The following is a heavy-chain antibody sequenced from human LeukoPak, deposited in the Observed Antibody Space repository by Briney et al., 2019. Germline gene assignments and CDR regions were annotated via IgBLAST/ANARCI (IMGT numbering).Heavy chain of an antibody. D-gene: IGHD6-13*01. CDR1: GFTFSTYA. CDR2: ISWNSGSI. J-gene: IGHJ1*01. CDR3: AKDSSHSSSWYSPFSEYFQH. Sequence: PGGSLRLSCAASGFTFSTYAMNWVRQAPGKGLEWVSGISWNSGSIGYADSVKGRFTISRDNAKNSLYLQMNSLRAEDTALYYCAKDSSHSSSWYSPFSEYFQHWGQGTLVTVSS. V-gene: IGHV3-9*01.